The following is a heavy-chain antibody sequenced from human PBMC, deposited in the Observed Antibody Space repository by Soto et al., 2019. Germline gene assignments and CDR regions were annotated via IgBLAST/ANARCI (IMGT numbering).Heavy chain of an antibody. CDR2: INPDSGET. CDR3: ARAEDTRLTSYNYYYGMDV. CDR1: EYTFSAYY. V-gene: IGHV1-2*02. D-gene: IGHD5-18*01. Sequence: ASVKVSCKASEYTFSAYYMHWVRQAPGQGLEWVGWINPDSGETKYAQKFQGRVTLTREASISTAYMDLISLRSDDTAVYYCARAEDTRLTSYNYYYGMDVWGQGTTVTVSS. J-gene: IGHJ6*02.